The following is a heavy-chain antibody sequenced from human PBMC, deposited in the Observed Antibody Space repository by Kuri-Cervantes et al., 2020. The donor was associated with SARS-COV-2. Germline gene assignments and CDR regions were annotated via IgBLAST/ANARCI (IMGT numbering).Heavy chain of an antibody. CDR2: INPDGSYT. Sequence: GESLKISCAASGFTFSGHWIHWVRQAPGKGLVWVSRINPDGSYTNNADSVKGRFTISRDNSKNTLYLQMNSLRAEDTAAYYCARGSYYYDSSRGDDYWGQGTLVTVSS. D-gene: IGHD3-22*01. J-gene: IGHJ4*02. CDR3: ARGSYYYDSSRGDDY. V-gene: IGHV3-74*01. CDR1: GFTFSGHW.